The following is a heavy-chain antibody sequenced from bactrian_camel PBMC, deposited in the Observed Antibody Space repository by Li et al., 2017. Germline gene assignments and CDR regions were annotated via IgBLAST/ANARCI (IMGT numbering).Heavy chain of an antibody. J-gene: IGHJ4*01. CDR2: ISSGDGST. Sequence: VQLVESGGGSVQAGGSLRLSCAASGDTYGYSGYCKGWFRQAPGKEREWVAAISSGDGSTFYDNSVKGRFTISRDNAKNTLYLQMNSLKLEDTAMYYCSASRPGGSWFRLGDSPYWGQGTQVTVS. CDR1: GDTYGYSGYC. D-gene: IGHD2*01. V-gene: IGHV3S40*01. CDR3: SASRPGGSWFRLGDSPY.